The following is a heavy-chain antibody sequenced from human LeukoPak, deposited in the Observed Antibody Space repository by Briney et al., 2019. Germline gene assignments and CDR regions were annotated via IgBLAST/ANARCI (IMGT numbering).Heavy chain of an antibody. J-gene: IGHJ4*02. D-gene: IGHD5-24*01. Sequence: PSETLSLTWTVYGGSFSGYYWSWIRQPPGKGLEWIGEINHSGSTNYNPSLKSRVTISVDTSKNQFSLKLSSVTAADTAVYYCARGFQYGYNNLGFDYWGQGTLVTVSS. V-gene: IGHV4-34*01. CDR1: GGSFSGYY. CDR2: INHSGST. CDR3: ARGFQYGYNNLGFDY.